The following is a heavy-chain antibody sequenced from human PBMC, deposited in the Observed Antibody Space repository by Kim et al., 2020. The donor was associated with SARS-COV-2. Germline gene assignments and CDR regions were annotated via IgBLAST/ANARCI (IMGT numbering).Heavy chain of an antibody. Sequence: TDHSPSLKGRVTTSVDTTKNQLSLKLSSGTAADTAVYYCARDGRVWAFGLWGQGTLVTVSS. J-gene: IGHJ4*02. V-gene: IGHV4-39*07. D-gene: IGHD3-16*01. CDR3: ARDGRVWAFGL. CDR2: T.